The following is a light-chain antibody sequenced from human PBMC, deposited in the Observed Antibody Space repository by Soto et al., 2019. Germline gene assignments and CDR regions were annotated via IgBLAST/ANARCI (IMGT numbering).Light chain of an antibody. CDR1: SSDVGGYDY. Sequence: QSVLAQPASVSGSPGQSITISCIGTSSDVGGYDYVSWYQHHPGKAPRLMIYDVSDRPSGVSNRFSGSKSGNTASLTISGLQAEDEAEYYCSSYASTKYVFGSGTKLTVL. CDR3: SSYASTKYV. V-gene: IGLV2-14*03. CDR2: DVS. J-gene: IGLJ1*01.